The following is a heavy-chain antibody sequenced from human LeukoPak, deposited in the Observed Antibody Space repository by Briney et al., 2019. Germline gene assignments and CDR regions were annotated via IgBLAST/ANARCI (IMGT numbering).Heavy chain of an antibody. CDR2: IYTSGST. V-gene: IGHV4-4*07. D-gene: IGHD5-18*01. CDR1: GGSISRYY. Sequence: SEALSLTCTVWGGSISRYYWSWIRQSAGKGLEWIGRIYTSGSTNYNPSLKCRVTMSVDTSKNQFSLKLSSVTAADTAVYYCARDFRGYSYGPFDYWGPGTLVTVSS. J-gene: IGHJ4*02. CDR3: ARDFRGYSYGPFDY.